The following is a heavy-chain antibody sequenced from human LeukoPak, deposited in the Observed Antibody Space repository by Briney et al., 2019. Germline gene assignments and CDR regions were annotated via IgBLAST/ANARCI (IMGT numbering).Heavy chain of an antibody. D-gene: IGHD5-12*01. CDR2: ISNIGST. Sequence: SETLSLTCTVSGASISSYFWTWIRQSPGKGLEWIGYISNIGSTNYNPSLKSRVTISGDTSKNQFSLKLSSMTAADTAVYYCARGPSGYHNTGGQGTLVTVSS. V-gene: IGHV4-59*01. CDR3: ARGPSGYHNT. J-gene: IGHJ4*02. CDR1: GASISSYF.